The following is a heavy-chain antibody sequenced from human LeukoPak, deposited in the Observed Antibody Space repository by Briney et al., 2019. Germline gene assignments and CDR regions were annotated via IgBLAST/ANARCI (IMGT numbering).Heavy chain of an antibody. Sequence: ASVKVSCKASGYTFTGCNMHWVRQAPGQGLEWMGRINPNSGGTNYAQKFQGRVTMTRDTSISTAYMEPSRLRSDDTAVYYCARVEYCGGDCNFDYWGQGTLVTVSS. V-gene: IGHV1-2*06. J-gene: IGHJ4*02. CDR3: ARVEYCGGDCNFDY. CDR1: GYTFTGCN. D-gene: IGHD2-21*02. CDR2: INPNSGGT.